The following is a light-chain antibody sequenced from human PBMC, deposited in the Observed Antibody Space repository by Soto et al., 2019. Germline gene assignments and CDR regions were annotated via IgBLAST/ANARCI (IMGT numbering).Light chain of an antibody. CDR2: EIN. J-gene: IGLJ1*01. Sequence: QSALTQPASVSGSPGQSITISCTGTSSDVGGYNYVSWYQQYPGKAPQLMIYEINYRPSGVSDRFSGSKSDNTASLTISGLQAEDEADYYCSSYTSSSALYVFGSGTKLTVL. CDR3: SSYTSSSALYV. V-gene: IGLV2-14*01. CDR1: SSDVGGYNY.